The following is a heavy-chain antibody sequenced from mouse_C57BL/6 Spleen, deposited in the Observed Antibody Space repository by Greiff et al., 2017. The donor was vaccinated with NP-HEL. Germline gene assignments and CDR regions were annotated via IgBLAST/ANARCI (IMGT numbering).Heavy chain of an antibody. V-gene: IGHV7-3*01. CDR2: IRNKANGYTT. D-gene: IGHD1-1*02. CDR3: ARSRGGYYFDY. CDR1: GFTFTDYY. J-gene: IGHJ2*01. Sequence: EVKLVESGGGLVQPGGSLSLSCAASGFTFTDYYMSWVRQPPGKALEWLGFIRNKANGYTTEYSASVKGRFTISRDNSQSILYLQMNALRAEDSATYYCARSRGGYYFDYWGQGTTLTVSS.